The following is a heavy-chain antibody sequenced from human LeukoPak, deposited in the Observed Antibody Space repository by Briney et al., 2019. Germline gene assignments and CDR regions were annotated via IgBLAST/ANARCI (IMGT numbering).Heavy chain of an antibody. J-gene: IGHJ3*02. Sequence: HGESLKISCKGSGHSFTNYWIGWVRQMPGKGLEWMGIIYPGDSDTRYSPSFQGQVTISADKSTSTAYLQWSSLKASDTVMYYCAGLRGFISLYGDHVGDGFDIWGQGTMVTVSS. D-gene: IGHD4-17*01. V-gene: IGHV5-51*01. CDR1: GHSFTNYW. CDR2: IYPGDSDT. CDR3: AGLRGFISLYGDHVGDGFDI.